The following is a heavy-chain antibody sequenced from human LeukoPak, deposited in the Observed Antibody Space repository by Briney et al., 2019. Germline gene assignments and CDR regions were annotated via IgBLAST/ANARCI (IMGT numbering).Heavy chain of an antibody. V-gene: IGHV1-69*04. D-gene: IGHD4-17*01. J-gene: IGHJ4*02. Sequence: LVKISCKASGGTFTSYAITWVRHAPGQGLEWMGRIIPIFGIANTAQKFQGRVTITADKSTSTAYMELSSLRSEDTAVYCCAVENDYVHSTSDYWGQGTLVTVSS. CDR2: IIPIFGIA. CDR3: AVENDYVHSTSDY. CDR1: GGTFTSYA.